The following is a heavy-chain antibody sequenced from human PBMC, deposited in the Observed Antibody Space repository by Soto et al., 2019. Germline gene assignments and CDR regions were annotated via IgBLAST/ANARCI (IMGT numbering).Heavy chain of an antibody. CDR1: GFSLSTSGLG. D-gene: IGHD6-19*01. Sequence: QITLKESGPTLVRPTQTLTLTCTFSGFSLSTSGLGVGWIRQPPGKALEWLALIYWNVDKRYSPSPTARLTITQDTSKNQVVLTMTKMDPVDTATYYCAHRPSGWYLFDYWGQGTLVTVSS. V-gene: IGHV2-5*01. J-gene: IGHJ4*02. CDR3: AHRPSGWYLFDY. CDR2: IYWNVDK.